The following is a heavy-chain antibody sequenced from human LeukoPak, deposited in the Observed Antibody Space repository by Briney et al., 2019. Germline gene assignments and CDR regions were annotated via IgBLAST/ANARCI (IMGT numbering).Heavy chain of an antibody. CDR2: ISGSGGST. CDR1: GFTLSSSW. V-gene: IGHV3-23*01. J-gene: IGHJ4*02. CDR3: AKDPAPFEYSSSVDY. D-gene: IGHD6-6*01. Sequence: GGSLRLSCAASGFTLSSSWMQWVRQAPGKGLEWVSAISGSGGSTYYADSVKGRFTISRDNSKNTLYLQTNSLRAEDTAVYYCAKDPAPFEYSSSVDYWGQGTLVAVSS.